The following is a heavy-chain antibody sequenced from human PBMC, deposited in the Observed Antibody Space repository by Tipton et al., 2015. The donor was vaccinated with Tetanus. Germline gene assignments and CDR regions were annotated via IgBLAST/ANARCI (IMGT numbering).Heavy chain of an antibody. D-gene: IGHD3-22*01. J-gene: IGHJ4*02. CDR1: GGSVSSGSYY. Sequence: TLSLTCTVSGGSVSSGSYYWSWIRQPPGKGLEWIGYIYYSGSTNYNPSLKSRVTISVDTSKNQFSLKLSSVTAADTAVYYCARTRETYYYDSSGYYNARGAVYFDYWGQGTLVTVSS. CDR2: IYYSGST. V-gene: IGHV4-61*01. CDR3: ARTRETYYYDSSGYYNARGAVYFDY.